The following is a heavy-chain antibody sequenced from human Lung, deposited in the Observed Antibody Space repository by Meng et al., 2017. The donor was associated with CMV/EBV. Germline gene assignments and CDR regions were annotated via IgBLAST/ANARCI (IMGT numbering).Heavy chain of an antibody. CDR3: TTDEYCSSTSCYPPFDY. V-gene: IGHV3-15*01. J-gene: IGHJ4*02. CDR2: IKSKTDGGTT. Sequence: GESLKISCAASGFTFSNAWMSWVRQAPGKGLEWVGRIKSKTDGGTTDYAAPVKGRFTISRDDSKNTLYLQINSLKTEDTAVYYCTTDEYCSSTSCYPPFDYWGQGTLVTVSS. CDR1: GFTFSNAW. D-gene: IGHD2-2*01.